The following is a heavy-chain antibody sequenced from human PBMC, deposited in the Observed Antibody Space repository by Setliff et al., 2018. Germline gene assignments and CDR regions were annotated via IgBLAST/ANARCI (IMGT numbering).Heavy chain of an antibody. D-gene: IGHD4-17*01. CDR2: VSVSGDNT. CDR3: ARDPNGDYVGAFDP. Sequence: GGSLRLSCAASGLTFNSYAMSWVRQAPGKGLEWVSTVSVSGDNTYYTDSVKGRFTISRDNSRNTLSLQMNSLRAEDTASYYCARDPNGDYVGAFDPWGQGIVVTVSS. V-gene: IGHV3-23*01. CDR1: GLTFNSYA. J-gene: IGHJ5*02.